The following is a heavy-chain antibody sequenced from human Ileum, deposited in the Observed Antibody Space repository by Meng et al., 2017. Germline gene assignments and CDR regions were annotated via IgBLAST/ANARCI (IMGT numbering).Heavy chain of an antibody. V-gene: IGHV4-59*01. CDR1: RGSISGYY. D-gene: IGHD6-6*01. CDR2: VFFSGST. Sequence: GSLRLSCTVSRGSISGYYWSWIRQTPEKGLEWLGYVFFSGSTFYNPSLRSRLSLSLDTSKSLLSLSLASLTAADTAVYYCARHEFSSKVYFDYWGHGILV. J-gene: IGHJ4*01. CDR3: ARHEFSSKVYFDY.